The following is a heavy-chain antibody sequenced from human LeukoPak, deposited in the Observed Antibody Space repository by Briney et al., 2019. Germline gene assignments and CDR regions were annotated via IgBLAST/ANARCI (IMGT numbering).Heavy chain of an antibody. V-gene: IGHV3-66*01. Sequence: GGSLRLSCAASGFTVSSNYMSWVRQAPGKGLEWVSVIYSGGSTYYADSVKGRFTISRDNSKNTLYLQMNSLRAEDTAVYYCARDAPCSSTSCYTNYYYYMDVWGKGTTVTVSS. CDR3: ARDAPCSSTSCYTNYYYYMDV. CDR2: IYSGGST. D-gene: IGHD2-2*02. J-gene: IGHJ6*03. CDR1: GFTVSSNY.